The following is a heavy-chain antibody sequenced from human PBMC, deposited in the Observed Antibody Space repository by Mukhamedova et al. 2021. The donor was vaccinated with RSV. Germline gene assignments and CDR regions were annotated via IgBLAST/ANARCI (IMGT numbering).Heavy chain of an antibody. D-gene: IGHD6-13*01. V-gene: IGHV3-11*06. J-gene: IGHJ2*01. Sequence: GRFTISRDNAKNSLYLQMNSLRAEDTAVYYCARTAAGKNWYFDLWGRGTLVTVSS. CDR3: ARTAAGKNWYFDL.